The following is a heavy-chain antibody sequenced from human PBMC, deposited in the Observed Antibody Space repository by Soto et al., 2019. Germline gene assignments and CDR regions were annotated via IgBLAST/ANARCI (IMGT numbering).Heavy chain of an antibody. V-gene: IGHV1-18*01. J-gene: IGHJ4*02. Sequence: ASVKVSCKASGYTFTSYGISWVRQAPGQGLEWMGWISAYNGNTNYAQKLQGRVTMTTDTSTSTAYMELRSLRSDDTAVYYCARDRCYYDSSGQSPLDYWGQGTLVTVSS. CDR1: GYTFTSYG. CDR3: ARDRCYYDSSGQSPLDY. CDR2: ISAYNGNT. D-gene: IGHD3-22*01.